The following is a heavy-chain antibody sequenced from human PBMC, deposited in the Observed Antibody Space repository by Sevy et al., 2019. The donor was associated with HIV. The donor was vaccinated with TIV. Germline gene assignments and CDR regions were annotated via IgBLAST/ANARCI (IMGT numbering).Heavy chain of an antibody. D-gene: IGHD3-22*01. J-gene: IGHJ4*02. CDR1: GFTFNNAW. Sequence: GGSLRLSCAASGFTFNNAWMSWVRQAPGKGLEWVGRIKSKTDGGTTDYAAPVKGRFTISRDDSTNTVYVQMNSLKTEDTALYYCIYYYDSSVKKTFDYWGQGTLVTVSS. V-gene: IGHV3-15*01. CDR2: IKSKTDGGTT. CDR3: IYYYDSSVKKTFDY.